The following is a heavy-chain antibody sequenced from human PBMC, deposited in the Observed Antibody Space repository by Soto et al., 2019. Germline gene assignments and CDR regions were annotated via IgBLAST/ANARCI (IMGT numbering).Heavy chain of an antibody. J-gene: IGHJ6*02. V-gene: IGHV3-30-3*01. CDR3: AREPVIVLVPAAGYYYGMDV. D-gene: IGHD2-2*01. CDR1: GFILSSHA. Sequence: VGSLRLSCTASGFILSSHAMHWVRQAPGKGLEWVAITSYDGSNKYHADYEKGQFNISRDKSKNTLSLQMKSMRADDTVVYYCAREPVIVLVPAAGYYYGMDVWGQGTTVTVS. CDR2: TSYDGSNK.